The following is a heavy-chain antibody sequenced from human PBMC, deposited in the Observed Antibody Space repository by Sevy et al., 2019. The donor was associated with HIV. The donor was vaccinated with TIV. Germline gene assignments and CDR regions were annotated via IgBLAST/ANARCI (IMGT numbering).Heavy chain of an antibody. Sequence: GGSLRLSCAASGFTLSSYGIHWVRQAPGKGLEWVAVIWYDGSNKYYADSVKGRFTISRDNSKNTLYLEMNRLRAEDPAANYGAREVSDVDIARVDDAFDIWGQGPTVTVSS. V-gene: IGHV3-33*01. CDR1: GFTLSSYG. D-gene: IGHD5-18*01. CDR2: IWYDGSNK. CDR3: AREVSDVDIARVDDAFDI. J-gene: IGHJ3*02.